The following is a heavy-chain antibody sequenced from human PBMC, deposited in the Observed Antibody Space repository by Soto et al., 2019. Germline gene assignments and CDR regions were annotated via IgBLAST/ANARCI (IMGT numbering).Heavy chain of an antibody. CDR1: GGSFSGYY. J-gene: IGHJ5*02. V-gene: IGHV4-34*01. CDR2: INHSGST. CDR3: ARGRHFYYGSGSFHDP. D-gene: IGHD3-10*01. Sequence: SETLSLTCAVYGGSFSGYYWSWIRQPPGKGLEWIGEINHSGSTNYNPSLKSRVTISVDTSKNQFSLKLSSVTAADTAVYYCARGRHFYYGSGSFHDPWGQGTLVTVSS.